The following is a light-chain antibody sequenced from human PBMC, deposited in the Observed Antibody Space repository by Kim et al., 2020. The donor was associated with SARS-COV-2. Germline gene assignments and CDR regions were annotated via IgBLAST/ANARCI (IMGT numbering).Light chain of an antibody. V-gene: IGKV3-11*01. J-gene: IGKJ4*01. CDR2: DAS. Sequence: LSPGERAPLSCRASQSVSSSLAWYQQKPGQAPRLLIYDASNRATGVPARFSGSGSGTDFTLTISSLEPEDFAVYYCQQRSNWQLTFGGGTKVDIK. CDR1: QSVSSS. CDR3: QQRSNWQLT.